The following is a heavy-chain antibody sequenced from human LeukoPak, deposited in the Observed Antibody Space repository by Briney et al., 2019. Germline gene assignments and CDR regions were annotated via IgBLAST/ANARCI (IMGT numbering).Heavy chain of an antibody. CDR1: GFTFDDYA. CDR2: ISGDGGST. V-gene: IGHV3-43*02. CDR3: AKDQASIFAEYFQH. Sequence: GGSLRLPCAASGFTFDDYAMHWVRQAPGKGLEWVSLISGDGGSTYYADSVKGRFTISRDNSKNSLYLQMNSLRTEDTALYYCAKDQASIFAEYFQHWGQGTLVTVSS. J-gene: IGHJ1*01.